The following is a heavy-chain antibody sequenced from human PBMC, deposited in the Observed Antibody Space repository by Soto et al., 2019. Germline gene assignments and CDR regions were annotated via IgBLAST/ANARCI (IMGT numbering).Heavy chain of an antibody. D-gene: IGHD2-15*01. CDR1: GYTFTSYY. Sequence: ASVKVSCKASGYTFTSYYMHWVRQAPGQGLEWMGIINPSGGSTSYAQKFQGRVTMTRDTSTSTVYMELSSLRSEDTAVYYCARGLTDCSGGSCYFAFYYYGMDVWGQGTTVTVSS. J-gene: IGHJ6*02. CDR3: ARGLTDCSGGSCYFAFYYYGMDV. V-gene: IGHV1-46*01. CDR2: INPSGGST.